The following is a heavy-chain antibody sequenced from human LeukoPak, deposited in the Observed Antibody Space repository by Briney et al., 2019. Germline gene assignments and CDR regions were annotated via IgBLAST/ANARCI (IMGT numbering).Heavy chain of an antibody. CDR1: GFTFSSYE. J-gene: IGHJ4*02. CDR2: ISSSGTTK. V-gene: IGHV3-48*03. D-gene: IGHD3-16*01. CDR3: ARDPAVSYDYVWGSFAGY. Sequence: GGSLRHSCAASGFTFSSYEMNWVRQAPGKGLEWISYISSSGTTKYYADSVKGRFTISRDNAKNSLYLQMNSLRAEDTAVYYCARDPAVSYDYVWGSFAGYWGQGTLVTVSS.